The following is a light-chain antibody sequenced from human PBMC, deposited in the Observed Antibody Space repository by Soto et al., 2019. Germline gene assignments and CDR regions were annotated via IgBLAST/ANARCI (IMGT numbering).Light chain of an antibody. CDR3: TSYTRSSTYV. CDR1: SSYIGAYNY. V-gene: IGLV2-14*03. CDR2: DVN. Sequence: QSALTQPASVSGSPGQSITISCTGTSSYIGAYNYVSWYQQHPGKAPKLMIYDVNNRPSGVSNRFSGSKSGNTAPLTISGLQAEDEADYFCTSYTRSSTYVFGTGTKSPS. J-gene: IGLJ1*01.